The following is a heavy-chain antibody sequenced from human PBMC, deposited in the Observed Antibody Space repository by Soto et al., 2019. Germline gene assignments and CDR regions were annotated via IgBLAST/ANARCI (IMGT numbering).Heavy chain of an antibody. CDR1: SASFIKYY. Sequence: PSETLSLTCTFSSASFIKYYWTWIRQPPGKGLEWIGYIYFNGNTKYNPSLEGRLTISIDTSKKEFSLKLTSVTAADAAVYYCASVTFGGIVLAHWGQGTLVTVS. D-gene: IGHD3-16*01. J-gene: IGHJ4*02. CDR3: ASVTFGGIVLAH. CDR2: IYFNGNT. V-gene: IGHV4-59*01.